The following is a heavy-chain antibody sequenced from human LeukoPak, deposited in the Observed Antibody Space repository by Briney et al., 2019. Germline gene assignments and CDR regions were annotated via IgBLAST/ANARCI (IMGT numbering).Heavy chain of an antibody. D-gene: IGHD2-15*01. CDR1: GFIFSGYG. V-gene: IGHV3-48*01. J-gene: IGHJ4*02. CDR3: ARDRGYCSGGTCYASFDH. CDR2: ISSSSGGTI. Sequence: GGVLTLSCAAPGFIFSGYGMNWGRQAPGEGVGVFSFISSSSGGTIYYAGSVKGRFTISRDNAKNSVYLQMNSLRAEDTAVYYCARDRGYCSGGTCYASFDHWGQGTLVTVSS.